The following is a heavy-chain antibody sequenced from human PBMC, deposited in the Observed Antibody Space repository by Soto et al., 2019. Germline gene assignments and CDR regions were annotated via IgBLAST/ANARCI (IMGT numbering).Heavy chain of an antibody. CDR2: INPNGGST. D-gene: IGHD3-16*01. Sequence: QVQLVQSGAEVKKPGASVKVSCKASGYTFIHYYIHWVRRAPGQGLEWMAIINPNGGSTNYAQKFRGRVTVTSDTSTTTVSMELNSLGSDDTAVYFCARSLLQGEFWGQGTLVTVSS. CDR3: ARSLLQGEF. CDR1: GYTFIHYY. V-gene: IGHV1-46*01. J-gene: IGHJ4*02.